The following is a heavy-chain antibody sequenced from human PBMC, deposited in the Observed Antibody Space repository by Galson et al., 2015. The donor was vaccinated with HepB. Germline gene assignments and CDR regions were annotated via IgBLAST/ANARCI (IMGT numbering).Heavy chain of an antibody. CDR2: INAGNGNT. J-gene: IGHJ3*02. Sequence: SVKVSCKASGYTFTSYAMHWVRQAPGQRLEWMGWINAGNGNTKYSQKFQGRVTITRDTSASTAYMELSSLRSEDTAVYYCARSKGYYYDSSGYHYDAFDIWGQGTMVTVSS. CDR1: GYTFTSYA. D-gene: IGHD3-22*01. CDR3: ARSKGYYYDSSGYHYDAFDI. V-gene: IGHV1-3*01.